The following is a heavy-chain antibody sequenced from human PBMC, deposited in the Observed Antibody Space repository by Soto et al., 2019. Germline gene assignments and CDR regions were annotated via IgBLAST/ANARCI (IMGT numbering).Heavy chain of an antibody. J-gene: IGHJ4*02. CDR3: AKSRLEQYFFDY. V-gene: IGHV4-31*03. D-gene: IGHD6-19*01. Sequence: QVQLQESGPGLVKPSQTLSLTCPVSGGSISRGGYYWSWIRQHPGKGLEWIGYIYYSGSTYYNPSLKSRVTISVDTSKNQCSVKLSSVTAADTAVYFCAKSRLEQYFFDYWCQGTLVTVSS. CDR2: IYYSGST. CDR1: GGSISRGGYY.